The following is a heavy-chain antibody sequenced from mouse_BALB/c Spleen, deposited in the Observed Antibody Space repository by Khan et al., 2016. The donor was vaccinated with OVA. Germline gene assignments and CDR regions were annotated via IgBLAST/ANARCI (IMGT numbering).Heavy chain of an antibody. Sequence: EVKLQESGPGLVKPSQSLSLTCTVTGYSITSDYAWNWIRQFPGNKLEWMGYISYSGSTSYNPSLKSRIPITRDTSKNQFFLQLNSVTTEDTATYYCARDGSRYNYAMDYWGQGTAVTVSS. D-gene: IGHD2-3*01. J-gene: IGHJ4*01. CDR2: ISYSGST. CDR1: GYSITSDYA. V-gene: IGHV3-2*02. CDR3: ARDGSRYNYAMDY.